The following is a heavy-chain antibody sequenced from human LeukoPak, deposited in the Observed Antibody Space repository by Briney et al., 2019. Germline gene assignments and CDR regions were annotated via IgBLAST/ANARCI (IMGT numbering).Heavy chain of an antibody. CDR1: GGSISSSSYY. V-gene: IGHV4-39*07. J-gene: IGHJ4*02. Sequence: PSETLSLTCTVSGGSISSSSYYWGWIRQPPGKGLEWIGSIYYSGSTYYNPSLKSRVTISVDTSKNQFSLKLSSVTAADTAVYYCARAAREWELLQGSGYYFDYWGQGTLVTVSS. CDR2: IYYSGST. D-gene: IGHD1-26*01. CDR3: ARAAREWELLQGSGYYFDY.